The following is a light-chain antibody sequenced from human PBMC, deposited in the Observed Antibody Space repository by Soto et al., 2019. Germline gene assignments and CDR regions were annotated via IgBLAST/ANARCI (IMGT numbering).Light chain of an antibody. CDR2: DVS. CDR1: SSDVGGYNY. V-gene: IGLV2-23*02. CDR3: CSYAGSSTLGV. J-gene: IGLJ1*01. Sequence: QSALTQPASVSGSPGQSITISCTGTSSDVGGYNYVSWYQQHPGKAPKLMIYDVSNRPSGVSNRFSGSKSVNTASLTISGLQAEDEADYYCCSYAGSSTLGVFGTGTKVTVL.